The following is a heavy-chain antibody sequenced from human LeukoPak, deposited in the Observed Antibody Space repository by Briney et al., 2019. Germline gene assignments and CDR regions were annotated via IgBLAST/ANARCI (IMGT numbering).Heavy chain of an antibody. D-gene: IGHD3-10*02. CDR1: GFTFSYYG. V-gene: IGHV3-30*02. Sequence: GGSLRLSCAASGFTFSYYGMHWVRQAPGKGLEWVAFIRHEKNEKFYADSVKGRFTISRDNSKNTLYLQMNSLRAEDTAVYYCAELGITMIGGVWGKGTTVTISS. J-gene: IGHJ6*04. CDR3: AELGITMIGGV. CDR2: IRHEKNEK.